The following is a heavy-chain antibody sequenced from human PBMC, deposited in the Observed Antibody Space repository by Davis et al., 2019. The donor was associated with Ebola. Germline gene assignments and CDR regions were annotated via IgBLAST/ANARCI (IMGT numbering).Heavy chain of an antibody. CDR3: ARSDSGYDYYFDY. J-gene: IGHJ4*02. CDR1: GGTFSSYA. V-gene: IGHV1-69*05. D-gene: IGHD5-12*01. Sequence: SVKVSCKASGGTFSSYAISWVRQAPGQGLEWMGGIIPIFGTANYAQKLQGRVTMTTDTSTSTAYMELRSLRSDDTAVYYCARSDSGYDYYFDYWGQGTLVTVSS. CDR2: IIPIFGTA.